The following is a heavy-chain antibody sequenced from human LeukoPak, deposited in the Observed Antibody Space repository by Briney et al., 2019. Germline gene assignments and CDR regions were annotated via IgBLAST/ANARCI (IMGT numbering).Heavy chain of an antibody. J-gene: IGHJ6*04. CDR1: GFSFDSYS. Sequence: PGGSLRLSCEASGFSFDSYSMNWVRQAPGKGLEWVSSISGSSTYIFYADSLKGRFTISRDNAKNSLYLQMNSLRAEDTAVYYCAELGITMIGGVWGKGTTVTISS. V-gene: IGHV3-21*01. CDR2: ISGSSTYI. D-gene: IGHD3-10*02. CDR3: AELGITMIGGV.